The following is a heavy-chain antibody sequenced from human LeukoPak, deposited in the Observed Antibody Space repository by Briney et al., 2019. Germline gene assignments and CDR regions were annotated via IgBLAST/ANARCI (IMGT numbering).Heavy chain of an antibody. CDR2: VKQDGSEK. Sequence: PGGSLRLSCAASGFTFSSYWMSWVRQAPGKGLEWVANVKQDGSEKYYVDSVKGRFTISRDNAKNSLYLQMNSLRAEDTAVYYCARDRYGDYTPFDYWGQGTLVTVSS. J-gene: IGHJ4*02. CDR3: ARDRYGDYTPFDY. D-gene: IGHD4-17*01. V-gene: IGHV3-7*01. CDR1: GFTFSSYW.